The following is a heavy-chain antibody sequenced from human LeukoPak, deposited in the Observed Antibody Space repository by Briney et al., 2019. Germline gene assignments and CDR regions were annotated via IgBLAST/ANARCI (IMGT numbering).Heavy chain of an antibody. D-gene: IGHD3-3*01. Sequence: GASVKVSCKASGYTFTGYYMHWVRQAPGQGLEWMGWINLNSGGTNYAQKFQGRVTMTRDTSISTAYMELSRLRSDDTAVYYCAREGVTRVTIFGVVIPPDYYFDYWGQGTLVTVSS. CDR3: AREGVTRVTIFGVVIPPDYYFDY. CDR2: INLNSGGT. V-gene: IGHV1-2*02. CDR1: GYTFTGYY. J-gene: IGHJ4*02.